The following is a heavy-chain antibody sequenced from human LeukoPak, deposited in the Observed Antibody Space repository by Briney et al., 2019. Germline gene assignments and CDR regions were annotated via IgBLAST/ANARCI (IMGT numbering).Heavy chain of an antibody. CDR2: ISDSAGST. J-gene: IGHJ3*02. Sequence: PGGSLRLSCAASGFTFSSYAMSWVRQAPGKGLEWVSAISDSAGSTYYTNSVKGRFTISRDNSKNTPYLQMKSLRAEDTAVYYCAKGTRYPGAFDIWGQGTMVTVSS. CDR1: GFTFSSYA. D-gene: IGHD1-14*01. V-gene: IGHV3-23*01. CDR3: AKGTRYPGAFDI.